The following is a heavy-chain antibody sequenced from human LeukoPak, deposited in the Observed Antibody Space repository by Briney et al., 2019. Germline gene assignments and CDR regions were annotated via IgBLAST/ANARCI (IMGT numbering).Heavy chain of an antibody. CDR3: ARDCSGGSCHIDY. CDR2: ISSSSSYI. V-gene: IGHV3-21*01. J-gene: IGHJ4*02. CDR1: GFTFSSYS. D-gene: IGHD2-15*01. Sequence: GGSLRLSCAASGFTFSSYSMNWVRQAPGKGLEWVSSISSSSSYIYYADSVKGRFTISRDNAKNSLYLQINSLRAEDTAVYYCARDCSGGSCHIDYWGQGTLVTVSS.